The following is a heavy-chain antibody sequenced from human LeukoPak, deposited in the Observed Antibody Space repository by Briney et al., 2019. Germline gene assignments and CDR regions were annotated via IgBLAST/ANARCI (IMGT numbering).Heavy chain of an antibody. CDR3: ARDQQQLVSVNWFDP. Sequence: PGGSLRLSCAASGFTFSSYGMHWVRQAPGKGLEWVAVIWYDGSNKYYADSVKGRFTISRDNSKNTLYLQMNSLRAEDTAVYYCARDQQQLVSVNWFDPWGQGTLVTVSS. D-gene: IGHD6-13*01. J-gene: IGHJ5*02. CDR1: GFTFSSYG. CDR2: IWYDGSNK. V-gene: IGHV3-33*01.